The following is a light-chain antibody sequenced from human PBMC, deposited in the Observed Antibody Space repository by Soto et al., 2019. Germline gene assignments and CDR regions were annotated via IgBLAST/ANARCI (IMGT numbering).Light chain of an antibody. CDR2: DAS. CDR1: QSISSW. V-gene: IGKV1-5*01. J-gene: IGKJ1*01. CDR3: QQYNSYPWT. Sequence: DIQMTQSPSTLSASVGDTVTITCRAGQSISSWLAWYQQKPGKAPKLLIYDASSLESGVPSRFSGSGSGTEFTLTISSLQPDDFATYYCQQYNSYPWTFGQGTKVDIK.